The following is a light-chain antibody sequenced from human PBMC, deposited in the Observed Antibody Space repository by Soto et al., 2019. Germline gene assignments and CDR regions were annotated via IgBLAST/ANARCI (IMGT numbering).Light chain of an antibody. Sequence: DVRMTQSLATLSASVEDGVTISCRASQGISSYLAWYQVKPGKAPKLLIYAASTLESGVPSRFSATVSGTEFSLTITSLQPEDFATYYCQQLFDSPITFGQGTRLEIK. CDR3: QQLFDSPIT. CDR1: QGISSY. J-gene: IGKJ5*01. CDR2: AAS. V-gene: IGKV1-9*01.